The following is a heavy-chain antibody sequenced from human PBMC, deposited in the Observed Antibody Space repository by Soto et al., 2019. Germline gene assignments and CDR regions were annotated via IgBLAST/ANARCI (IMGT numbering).Heavy chain of an antibody. CDR1: GGTFSSYA. D-gene: IGHD2-21*02. V-gene: IGHV1-69*13. CDR3: ARVKVVVTAIPNAFDI. J-gene: IGHJ3*02. Sequence: SVKVSCKASGGTFSSYAISWVRQAPGQGLEWMGGIIPIFGTANYAQKFQGRVTITADESTSTAYMELSSLRSEDTAVYYCARVKVVVTAIPNAFDIWGQRTMVTVSS. CDR2: IIPIFGTA.